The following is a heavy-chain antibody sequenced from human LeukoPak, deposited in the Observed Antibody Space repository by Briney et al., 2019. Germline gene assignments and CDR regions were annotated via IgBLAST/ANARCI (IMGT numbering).Heavy chain of an antibody. CDR1: GFTFGDYA. J-gene: IGHJ4*02. CDR3: TRDLRSDYYGSGGFDY. V-gene: IGHV3-49*04. D-gene: IGHD3-10*01. CDR2: IRSKAYGGTT. Sequence: PGGSLRLSCTASGFTFGDYAMSWVRQAPGKGLEWVGFIRSKAYGGTTEYAASVKGRFTISRDDSKCIAYLQMNSLKTEDTAVYYCTRDLRSDYYGSGGFDYWGQGTLVTVSS.